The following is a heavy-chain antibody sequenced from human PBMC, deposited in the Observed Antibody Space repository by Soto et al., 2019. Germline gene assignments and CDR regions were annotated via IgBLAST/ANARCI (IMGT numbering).Heavy chain of an antibody. CDR1: GYTFTSYG. D-gene: IGHD2-15*01. V-gene: IGHV1-18*01. Sequence: ASVKVSYKASGYTFTSYGISWVRQAPGQGLEWMGWISAYNGNTNYAQKLQGRVTMTTDTSTSTAYMELRSLRSDDTAVYYCARAPPIVVVVAATFDYWGQGTLVTVSS. CDR2: ISAYNGNT. J-gene: IGHJ4*02. CDR3: ARAPPIVVVVAATFDY.